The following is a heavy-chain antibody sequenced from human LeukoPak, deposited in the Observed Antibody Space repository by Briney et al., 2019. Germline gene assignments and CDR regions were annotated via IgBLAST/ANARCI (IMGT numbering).Heavy chain of an antibody. CDR1: GFTFSGYW. CDR2: IEQDGSEK. V-gene: IGHV3-7*01. Sequence: GGSLRLSCVASGFTFSGYWMTWVRQPPGKGLEWVAIIEQDGSEKYYVNSVKGRFTISRDNAKNSLYLQLNILRAEDTAVYYCTRDPRHFDSCGQGTLVTVSS. D-gene: IGHD6-6*01. J-gene: IGHJ5*01. CDR3: TRDPRHFDS.